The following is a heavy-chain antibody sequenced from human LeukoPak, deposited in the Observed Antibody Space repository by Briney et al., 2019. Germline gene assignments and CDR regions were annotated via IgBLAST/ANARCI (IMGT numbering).Heavy chain of an antibody. Sequence: SETLSLTCTVSGGSVSRGSYYWSWIRQPPGKGLEWIGYIYYSGSTNYNPSLKSRVTISVDTSKNQFSLKLSSVTAADTAVYYCARILYGAVAGTDYWGQGTLVTVSS. J-gene: IGHJ4*02. V-gene: IGHV4-61*01. CDR3: ARILYGAVAGTDY. D-gene: IGHD6-19*01. CDR2: IYYSGST. CDR1: GGSVSRGSYY.